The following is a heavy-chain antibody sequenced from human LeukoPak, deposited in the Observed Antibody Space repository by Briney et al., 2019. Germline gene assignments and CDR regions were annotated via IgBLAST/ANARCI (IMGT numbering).Heavy chain of an antibody. CDR3: AKGGYSSGWSVLPKDPGIDY. CDR1: GFTFSSYA. D-gene: IGHD6-19*01. CDR2: ISGSGGST. Sequence: GGSLRLSCAASGFTFSSYAMSWVRQAPGKGLEWVSAISGSGGSTYYADSVKGRFTISRDNSKNTLYLQMNSLRAEDTAVYYCAKGGYSSGWSVLPKDPGIDYWGQGTLVTVSS. V-gene: IGHV3-23*01. J-gene: IGHJ4*02.